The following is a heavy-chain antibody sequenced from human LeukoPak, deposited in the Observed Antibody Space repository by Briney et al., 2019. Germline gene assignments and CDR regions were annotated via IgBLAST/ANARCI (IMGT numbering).Heavy chain of an antibody. CDR1: GYTFTSYD. D-gene: IGHD2-2*01. CDR3: ARSPPTRYCSSTSCRRAWFDP. Sequence: GASVKVSCKASGYTFTSYDINWVRQATVQGLEWMGWMNPNSGNTGYAQKFQGRVTMTRNTSISTAYMELSSLRSEDTAVYYCARSPPTRYCSSTSCRRAWFDPWGQGTLVTVSS. V-gene: IGHV1-8*01. J-gene: IGHJ5*02. CDR2: MNPNSGNT.